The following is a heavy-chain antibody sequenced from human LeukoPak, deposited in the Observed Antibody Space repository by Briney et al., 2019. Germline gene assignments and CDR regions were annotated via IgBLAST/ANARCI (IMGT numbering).Heavy chain of an antibody. J-gene: IGHJ4*02. V-gene: IGHV4-59*01. D-gene: IGHD1-26*01. Sequence: SETLSLTCTVSRGSISSYFWSWIRQPPGKELEWIGYIYYNGSTNYNPSLKSRVTMSVDTSKKQFSLQLNSVTAADTAVYLCARGYSGTYGRFDYWGPGVLVTVSS. CDR3: ARGYSGTYGRFDY. CDR1: RGSISSYF. CDR2: IYYNGST.